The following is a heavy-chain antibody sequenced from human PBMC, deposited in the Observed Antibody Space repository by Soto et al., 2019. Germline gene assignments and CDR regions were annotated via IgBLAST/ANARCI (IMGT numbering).Heavy chain of an antibody. CDR1: GFTFTSYG. CDR2: ISAYNGNT. D-gene: IGHD3-3*01. Sequence: ASVKVSCQPSGFTFTSYGISWGRQAPGQGLEWMGWISAYNGNTNYAQKLQGRVTMTTDTSTSTAYMELRSLRSDDTAVYYCARMVTADYDFWSGYFNPYYYYYGMDVWGQGTTVTVSS. J-gene: IGHJ6*02. CDR3: ARMVTADYDFWSGYFNPYYYYYGMDV. V-gene: IGHV1-18*01.